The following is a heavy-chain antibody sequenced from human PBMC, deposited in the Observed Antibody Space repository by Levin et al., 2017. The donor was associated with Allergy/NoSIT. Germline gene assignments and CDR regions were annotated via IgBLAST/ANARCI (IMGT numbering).Heavy chain of an antibody. V-gene: IGHV5-51*03. CDR1: GYNFLSYW. D-gene: IGHD5-24*01. J-gene: IGHJ5*02. CDR2: IYPGDSDT. Sequence: GASVKVSCKASGYNFLSYWIGWVRQKPGKGLDWMGAIYPGDSDTRYSPSFQGQVTISADKSINTAYLQWSRLKASDTAMYFCARIDGWFDPWGQGTLVTVSS. CDR3: ARIDGWFDP.